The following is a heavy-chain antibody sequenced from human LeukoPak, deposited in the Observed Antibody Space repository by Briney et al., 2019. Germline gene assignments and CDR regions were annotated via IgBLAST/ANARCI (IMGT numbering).Heavy chain of an antibody. D-gene: IGHD5-18*01. J-gene: IGHJ4*02. CDR2: INTDGTST. CDR1: GFTFTDYW. CDR3: ARARYSYTGIIDY. V-gene: IGHV3-74*01. Sequence: PGGSLRLSCAASGFTFTDYWMHWVRQAPGKGLVWVSRINTDGTSTKYAEPVKGRITISRDNARNTVYLQLNSLRAEDTAVYYCARARYSYTGIIDYWGQGTLVTVSS.